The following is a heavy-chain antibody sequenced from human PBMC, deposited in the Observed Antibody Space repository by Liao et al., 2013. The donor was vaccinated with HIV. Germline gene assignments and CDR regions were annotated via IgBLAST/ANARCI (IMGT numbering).Heavy chain of an antibody. CDR3: AAIRRGNLITNFAY. CDR1: GDSMANYY. Sequence: QVQLQESGPGLVKPWETLSLTCSVSGDSMANYYWSWVRQSPGKGLEWIAYMHYTSVAATTNPSLKSRVYMSIDTSAGQFSLRLRSFTTADTAVYFCAAIRRGNLITNFAYWGREPWSPSP. V-gene: IGHV4-59*01. D-gene: IGHD1-14*01. CDR2: MHYTSVAA. J-gene: IGHJ4*02.